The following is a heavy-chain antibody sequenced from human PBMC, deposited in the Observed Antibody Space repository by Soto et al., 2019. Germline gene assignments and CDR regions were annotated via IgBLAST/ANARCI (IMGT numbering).Heavy chain of an antibody. Sequence: ASVKVSCKASGYTFTSYGISWVRQAPGQGLEWMGWISAYNGNTNYAQKLQGRVTMTTDTSTSTAYMELRSLRSDDTAVYYCVSDYGDCVTPGTLNWFDPWGQGTLVTVSS. CDR1: GYTFTSYG. V-gene: IGHV1-18*01. CDR2: ISAYNGNT. D-gene: IGHD4-17*01. CDR3: VSDYGDCVTPGTLNWFDP. J-gene: IGHJ5*02.